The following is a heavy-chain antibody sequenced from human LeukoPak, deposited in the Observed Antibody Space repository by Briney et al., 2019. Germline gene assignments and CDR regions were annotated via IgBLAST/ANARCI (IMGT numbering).Heavy chain of an antibody. CDR1: GFTFSSYA. D-gene: IGHD3-10*01. Sequence: GSLRLPCAASGFTFSSYAMHWVRQAPGKGLEYVSAISSNGGSTYYADSVKGRFTISRDNSKNTLYLQMGSLRAEDMAVYYCARSPMVRGVIIYYFDYWGQGTLVTVSS. CDR3: ARSPMVRGVIIYYFDY. CDR2: ISSNGGST. J-gene: IGHJ4*02. V-gene: IGHV3-64*02.